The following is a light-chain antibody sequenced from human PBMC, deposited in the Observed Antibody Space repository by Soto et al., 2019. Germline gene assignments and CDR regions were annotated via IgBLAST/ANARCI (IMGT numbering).Light chain of an antibody. CDR3: QQRSNWPGIT. CDR2: DTA. J-gene: IGKJ5*01. CDR1: QSVSSN. Sequence: EIVMTQSPATLSVSPGERATLSCRASQSVSSNLAWYQQKPGQTPRLLIYDTAIRATGVPARFSGSGSGTEFTLTISSLEPEDFAVYYCQQRSNWPGITFGQGTRLEIK. V-gene: IGKV3-11*01.